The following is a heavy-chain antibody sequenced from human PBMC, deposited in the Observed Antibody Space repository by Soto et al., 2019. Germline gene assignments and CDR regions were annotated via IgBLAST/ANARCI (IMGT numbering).Heavy chain of an antibody. D-gene: IGHD5-18*01. J-gene: IGHJ4*02. CDR3: ARVNTTLVDHFDC. CDR1: GFSVSGSS. Sequence: LRLSCVVSGFSVSGSSSFWVRQATGKGLEWVSLMHRGGSTDNADSVKGRFTTSRDKSKNTLYLHMNGLRVEDTAVYYCARVNTTLVDHFDCWGQGTLVTVSS. V-gene: IGHV3-53*01. CDR2: MHRGGST.